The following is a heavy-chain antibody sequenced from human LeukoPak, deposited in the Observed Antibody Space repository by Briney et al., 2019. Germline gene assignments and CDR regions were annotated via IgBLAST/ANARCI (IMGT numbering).Heavy chain of an antibody. CDR2: ISGSGGST. CDR1: GFTFSNYA. Sequence: SGGSLRLSCAASGFTFSNYAMSWVRQAPGKGLEWVSAISGSGGSTYYADSVKGRLTISRDNSKNTLYLQMNSLRAEDTAVYCCAKDQVVAGLNWGQGTLVTVSS. D-gene: IGHD6-19*01. CDR3: AKDQVVAGLN. J-gene: IGHJ4*02. V-gene: IGHV3-23*01.